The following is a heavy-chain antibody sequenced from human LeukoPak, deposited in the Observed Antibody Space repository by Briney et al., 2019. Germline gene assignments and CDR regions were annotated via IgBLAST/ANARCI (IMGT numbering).Heavy chain of an antibody. CDR1: GFTFGDYA. J-gene: IGHJ4*02. Sequence: GGSLILSCTASGFTFGDYAMNWVRQAPGKGLEWVSLIYSGGGTYYADSVKGRFTISRDNSKNTLYLQMNSLRAEDTAVYYCARNYYDSSAYYYFDYWGQGTLVTVSS. CDR3: ARNYYDSSAYYYFDY. D-gene: IGHD3-22*01. CDR2: IYSGGGT. V-gene: IGHV3-66*01.